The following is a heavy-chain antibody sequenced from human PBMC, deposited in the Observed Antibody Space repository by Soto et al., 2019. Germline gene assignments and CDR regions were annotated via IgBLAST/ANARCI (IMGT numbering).Heavy chain of an antibody. Sequence: GGSLRLSCAASGFTFSSYSMNWVRQAPGKGLEWVSSISSSSSYTYYADSVKGRFTISRDNAKNSLYLQMNSLRAEDTAVYYCARDKGYSGYDTVDYYDSSGSLLGYWGQGTLVTVSS. J-gene: IGHJ4*02. CDR3: ARDKGYSGYDTVDYYDSSGSLLGY. CDR1: GFTFSSYS. CDR2: ISSSSSYT. V-gene: IGHV3-21*01. D-gene: IGHD3-22*01.